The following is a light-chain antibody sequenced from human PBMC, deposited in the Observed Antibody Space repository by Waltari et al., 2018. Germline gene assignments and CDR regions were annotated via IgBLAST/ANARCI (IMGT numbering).Light chain of an antibody. CDR2: SNS. CDR1: TSNIRDNY. CDR3: ATWDRILSAVI. V-gene: IGLV1-51*01. J-gene: IGLJ2*01. Sequence: QSVLTQPPSVSAASGQQVTISCSGSTSNIRDNYVSWYQRLPGKDPRLLIFSNSERPSGIPDRFYGSKSDTSATLGITGLQTGDEADYYCATWDRILSAVIIGGGTKLTVL.